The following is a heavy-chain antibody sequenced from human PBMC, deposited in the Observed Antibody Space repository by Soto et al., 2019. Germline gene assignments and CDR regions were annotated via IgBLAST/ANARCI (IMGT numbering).Heavy chain of an antibody. CDR1: GGSISSGDYY. CDR2: IYYSGST. CDR3: ARALVGATYDYFDY. J-gene: IGHJ4*03. D-gene: IGHD1-26*01. Sequence: SETLSLTCTVSGGSISSGDYYWSWIRQPPGKGLEWIGYIYYSGSTYYNPSLKSRVTISVDTSKNQFSLKLSSVTAADTAVYYCARALVGATYDYFDYWGRGTMVTVSS. V-gene: IGHV4-30-4*01.